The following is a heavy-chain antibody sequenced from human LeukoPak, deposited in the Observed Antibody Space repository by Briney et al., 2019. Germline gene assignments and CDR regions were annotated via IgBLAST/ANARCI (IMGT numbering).Heavy chain of an antibody. CDR2: ISYSSSHT. Sequence: GGSLRLSCAASGFTFSDYYMSWIRQAPGKGLEWVSYISYSSSHTNYADSVKGRFTISRDNAKNSLYLQMNSLRAEDTAVYYCARHIVGARLDYWGQGTLVTVSS. V-gene: IGHV3-11*03. CDR1: GFTFSDYY. J-gene: IGHJ4*02. CDR3: ARHIVGARLDY. D-gene: IGHD1-26*01.